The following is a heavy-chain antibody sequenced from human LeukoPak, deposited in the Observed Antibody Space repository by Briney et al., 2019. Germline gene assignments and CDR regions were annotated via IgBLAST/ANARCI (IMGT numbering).Heavy chain of an antibody. D-gene: IGHD1-26*01. V-gene: IGHV4-39*01. CDR1: GGSISSSSYY. J-gene: IGHJ6*03. Sequence: SETLSLTCTVSGGSISSSSYYWGWIRQPPGKGLEWIGSIYYSGSTYYNPSLKSRVTISVDTSNNQFSLKLSSVTAADTAVYYCALRTREDYYYYMDVWGKGTTVTVSS. CDR2: IYYSGST. CDR3: ALRTREDYYYYMDV.